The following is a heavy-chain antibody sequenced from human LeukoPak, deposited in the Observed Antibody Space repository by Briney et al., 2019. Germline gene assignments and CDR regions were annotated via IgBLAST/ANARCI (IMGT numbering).Heavy chain of an antibody. CDR2: INHSGST. CDR1: GGSFSGYY. V-gene: IGHV4-34*01. D-gene: IGHD6-19*01. J-gene: IGHJ4*02. Sequence: SETLSLTCAVYGGSFSGYYWSWIRQPPGKGLEWIGEINHSGSTNYNPSLKSRVTISVDTSKNQFSLNLSSVTAADTAVYYCARGQWLAPTGDYWGQGTLVTVSS. CDR3: ARGQWLAPTGDY.